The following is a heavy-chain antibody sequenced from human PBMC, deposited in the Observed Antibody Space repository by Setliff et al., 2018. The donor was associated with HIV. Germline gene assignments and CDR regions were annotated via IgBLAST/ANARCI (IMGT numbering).Heavy chain of an antibody. Sequence: SETLSLTCTVSGGSISSGSYYWSWIRQPAGKGLEWIGHIYTSGSTNYNPSLKSRVTISVDTSKNQFSQKLSSVTAADTAVYYCARGRSALLWKNWFDPWGQGTLVTVSS. V-gene: IGHV4-61*09. J-gene: IGHJ5*02. CDR2: IYTSGST. CDR3: ARGRSALLWKNWFDP. D-gene: IGHD3-10*01. CDR1: GGSISSGSYY.